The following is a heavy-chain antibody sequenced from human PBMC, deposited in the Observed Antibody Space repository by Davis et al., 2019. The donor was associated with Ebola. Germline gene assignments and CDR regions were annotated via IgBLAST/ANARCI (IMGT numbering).Heavy chain of an antibody. Sequence: MPSETLSPTCAVYGGSFSDHFWSWTRQPPGKGLEWIGEINHSGSTNYNPSLKSRVTISVDTSKNQFSLKVTSVTAADTAVYFCARDVEYSSSSPKPQDYWGQGTLVTVSS. CDR1: GGSFSDHF. CDR3: ARDVEYSSSSPKPQDY. J-gene: IGHJ4*02. CDR2: INHSGST. V-gene: IGHV4-34*01. D-gene: IGHD6-6*01.